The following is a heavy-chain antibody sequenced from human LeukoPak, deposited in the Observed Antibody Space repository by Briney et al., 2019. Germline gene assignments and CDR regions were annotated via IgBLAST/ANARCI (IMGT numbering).Heavy chain of an antibody. J-gene: IGHJ4*02. V-gene: IGHV3-48*03. CDR1: GFTFSSYE. CDR3: ARVVSGIQLWLGY. CDR2: ISSSGSTI. Sequence: PGGSLRLSCAASGFTFSSYEMNWVRQAPGKGLEWVSYISSSGSTIYYADSVKGRFTISRDNAKNSLYLQMNSLRAEDTAVYYCARVVSGIQLWLGYWGQGTLVTVSS. D-gene: IGHD5-18*01.